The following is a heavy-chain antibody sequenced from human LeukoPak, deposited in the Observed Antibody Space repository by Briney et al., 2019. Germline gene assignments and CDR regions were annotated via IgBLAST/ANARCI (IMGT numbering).Heavy chain of an antibody. CDR2: IIPMIDSA. CDR1: GGTFSSDA. J-gene: IGHJ4*02. D-gene: IGHD3-9*01. CDR3: ARHPTYFDWLRD. V-gene: IGHV1-69*04. Sequence: ASVKVSCKASGGTFSSDAFNWVRQAPGQGLEWMGRIIPMIDSATYAQQFQDRVTITADKSTSTAYIELRSLRSEDTAVYYCARHPTYFDWLRDWGQGTLVTVSS.